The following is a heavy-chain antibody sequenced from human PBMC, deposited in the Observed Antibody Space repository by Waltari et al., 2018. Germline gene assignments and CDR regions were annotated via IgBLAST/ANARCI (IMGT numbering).Heavy chain of an antibody. CDR3: ARILVGATLGHAFDI. Sequence: QVQLVQSGAEVKKPGSSVTVSCKASGGTFSSYPISWVRQAPGQGLEWMGGSIPSVGTANYAQKFQGRVTITADESTSTAYMELSSLRSEDTAVYYGARILVGATLGHAFDIWGQGTMVTVSS. CDR2: SIPSVGTA. V-gene: IGHV1-69*01. CDR1: GGTFSSYP. J-gene: IGHJ3*02. D-gene: IGHD1-26*01.